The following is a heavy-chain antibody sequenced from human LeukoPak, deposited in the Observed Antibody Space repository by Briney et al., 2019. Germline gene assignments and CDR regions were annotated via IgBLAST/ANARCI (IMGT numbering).Heavy chain of an antibody. CDR1: GFTFSSYA. V-gene: IGHV3-23*01. CDR3: ASGSYGYGAFDI. J-gene: IGHJ3*02. CDR2: ISGSGGST. D-gene: IGHD5-18*01. Sequence: GGSLRLSCAASGFTFSSYAMSWVRQAPGKGLEWVSAISGSGGSTYYADSVKGRFTISRDNSENTLYLQMNSLRAEDTAVYYCASGSYGYGAFDIWGQGTMVTVSS.